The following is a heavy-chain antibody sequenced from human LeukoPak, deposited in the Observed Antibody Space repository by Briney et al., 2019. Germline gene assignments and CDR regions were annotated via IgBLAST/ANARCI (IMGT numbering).Heavy chain of an antibody. CDR3: ATILKLVVINPFDY. Sequence: GVSLRLSCAASGFIFASHAMTWVRQAPGKGLEWVSTITGGGDYTYHADSVKGRFTIYRDNSKNTLYLQMNSLRAEDTAVYFCATILKLVVINPFDYWGQGMLVTVSS. D-gene: IGHD3-22*01. V-gene: IGHV3-23*01. CDR1: GFIFASHA. J-gene: IGHJ4*02. CDR2: ITGGGDYT.